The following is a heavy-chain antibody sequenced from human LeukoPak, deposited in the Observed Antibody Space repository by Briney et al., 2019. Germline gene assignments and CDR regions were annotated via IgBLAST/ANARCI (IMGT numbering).Heavy chain of an antibody. J-gene: IGHJ4*02. V-gene: IGHV4-59*08. CDR1: GGSISSYY. CDR3: ARAGRGVVVPAVRY. CDR2: IYYSGST. Sequence: KPSETLSLTCTVSGGSISSYYWSWIRQPPGKGLEWIGYIYYSGSTNYNPSLKSRVTISVDTSKNQFSLKLSSVTAADTAVYYCARAGRGVVVPAVRYWGQGTLVTVSS. D-gene: IGHD2-2*01.